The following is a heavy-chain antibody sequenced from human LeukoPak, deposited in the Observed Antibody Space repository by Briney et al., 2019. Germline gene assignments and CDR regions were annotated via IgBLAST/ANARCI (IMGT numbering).Heavy chain of an antibody. V-gene: IGHV3-23*05. CDR2: IDKTTYPT. J-gene: IGHJ4*02. CDR3: AKFEGATIPGWFNDY. CDR1: EFIFSDYA. Sequence: PGGSLRLSCAASEFIFSDYAMGWVRQAPGKGLEWVSTIDKTTYPTFYADSVKGRFTISRDNSKNTLYLQMNSLRTEDTAVYFCAKFEGATIPGWFNDYWARESRSPSPQ. D-gene: IGHD6-19*01.